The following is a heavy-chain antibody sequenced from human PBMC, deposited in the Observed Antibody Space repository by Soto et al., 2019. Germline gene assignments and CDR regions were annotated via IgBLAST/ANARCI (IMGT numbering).Heavy chain of an antibody. CDR1: GYTFTNYG. Sequence: GPSVKVSCKASGYTFTNYGISWVRQAPGQGLEWMGGIIPIFGTANYAQKFQGRVTITADESTSTAYMELSSLRSEDTAVYYCARDRTAMVPYYFDYWGQGTLVTVSS. V-gene: IGHV1-69*13. J-gene: IGHJ4*02. CDR2: IIPIFGTA. CDR3: ARDRTAMVPYYFDY. D-gene: IGHD5-18*01.